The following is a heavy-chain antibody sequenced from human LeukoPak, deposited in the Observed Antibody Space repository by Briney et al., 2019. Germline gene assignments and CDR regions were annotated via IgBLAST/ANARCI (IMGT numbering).Heavy chain of an antibody. D-gene: IGHD2-21*02. J-gene: IGHJ4*02. V-gene: IGHV1-8*01. CDR2: MNPNSGNT. Sequence: GASVKVSCKASGYTFTNYDINWVRQATGQGLEWMGWMNPNSGNTGYAQKFQGRVTITADKSTSTAYMELSSLRSEDTAVYYCARDLCGGDCYSFDYWGQGTLVTVSS. CDR1: GYTFTNYD. CDR3: ARDLCGGDCYSFDY.